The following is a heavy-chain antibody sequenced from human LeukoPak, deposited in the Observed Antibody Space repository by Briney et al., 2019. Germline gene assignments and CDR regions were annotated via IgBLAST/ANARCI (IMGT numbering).Heavy chain of an antibody. J-gene: IGHJ2*01. Sequence: SETLSLTCTVSGGSISSSYWSWIRQPPGKGLEWIGYIYYTGSTTYNPSLKSRVTISVDTSKNQFSLKLRSVTAADTAVYYCARDYGDIPPDWYYDFWGRGTLVTVSS. CDR2: IYYTGST. D-gene: IGHD4-17*01. V-gene: IGHV4-59*01. CDR3: ARDYGDIPPDWYYDF. CDR1: GGSISSSY.